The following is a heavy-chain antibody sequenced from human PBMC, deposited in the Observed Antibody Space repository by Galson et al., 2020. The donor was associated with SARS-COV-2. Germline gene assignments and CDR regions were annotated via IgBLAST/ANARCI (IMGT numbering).Heavy chain of an antibody. CDR3: ARHYASGRPACDS. D-gene: IGHD3-10*01. V-gene: IGHV4-59*01. CDR1: GGSISDYY. J-gene: IGHJ4*02. CDR2: IYYSGST. Sequence: SETLSLTCTVSGGSISDYYWSWIRQPPGKGLEWIGYIYYSGSTNYNPSLKSRVTISVDTSKNQFSLKLRSVTAADTAVYYCARHYASGRPACDSWGQGTLGSGSS.